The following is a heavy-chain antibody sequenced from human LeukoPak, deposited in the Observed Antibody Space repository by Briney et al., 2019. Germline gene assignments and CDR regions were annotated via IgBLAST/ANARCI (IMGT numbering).Heavy chain of an antibody. CDR1: GYTFTSYD. CDR3: ARGGSGYVWSKEYYMDV. J-gene: IGHJ6*03. V-gene: IGHV1-8*03. D-gene: IGHD5-12*01. CDR2: MNPNSGNT. Sequence: ASVKVSCKASGYTFTSYDINWVRQATGQGLEWMGWMNPNSGNTGYAQKFQGRVTITRNTSISTAYMELSSLRSEDTAVYYCARGGSGYVWSKEYYMDVWGKGTTVTVSS.